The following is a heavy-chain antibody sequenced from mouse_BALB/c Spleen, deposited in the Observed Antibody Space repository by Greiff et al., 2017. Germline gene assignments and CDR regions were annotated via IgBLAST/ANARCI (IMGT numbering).Heavy chain of an antibody. V-gene: IGHV5-6-3*01. CDR3: ARDQGYGYSFAY. Sequence: EVNVVESGGGLVQPGGSLKLSCAASGFTFSSYGMSWVRQTPDKRLELVATINSNGGSTYYPDSVKGRFTISRDNAKNTLYLQMSSLKSEDTAMYYCARDQGYGYSFAYWGQGTLVTVSA. CDR1: GFTFSSYG. CDR2: INSNGGST. D-gene: IGHD1-2*01. J-gene: IGHJ3*01.